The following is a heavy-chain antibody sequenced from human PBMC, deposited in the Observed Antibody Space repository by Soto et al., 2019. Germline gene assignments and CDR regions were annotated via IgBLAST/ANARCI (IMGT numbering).Heavy chain of an antibody. V-gene: IGHV3-30-3*01. Sequence: GSLRLSCAASGFTFSSYAMHWVRQAPGKGLEWVAVISYDGSNKYYADSVKGRFTISRDNSKNTLYLQMNSLRAEDTAVYYCARDFVQLYDYWGQGTLVTV. CDR3: ARDFVQLYDY. J-gene: IGHJ4*02. D-gene: IGHD2-2*01. CDR2: ISYDGSNK. CDR1: GFTFSSYA.